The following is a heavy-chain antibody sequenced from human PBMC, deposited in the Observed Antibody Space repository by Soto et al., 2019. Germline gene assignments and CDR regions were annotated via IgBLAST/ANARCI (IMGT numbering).Heavy chain of an antibody. Sequence: SVKVSCKASGYTFTSYAMHWVRQAPGQRLEWMGWINAGNGNTKYSQKFQGRVTITRDTSASTAYMELSSLRSEDTAVYYCARDTGRYYYDSSGYPDYWGQGTLVTVSS. CDR2: INAGNGNT. CDR1: GYTFTSYA. D-gene: IGHD3-22*01. CDR3: ARDTGRYYYDSSGYPDY. J-gene: IGHJ4*02. V-gene: IGHV1-3*01.